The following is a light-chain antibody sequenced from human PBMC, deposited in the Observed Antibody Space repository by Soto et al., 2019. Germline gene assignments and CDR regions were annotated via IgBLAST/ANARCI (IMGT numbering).Light chain of an antibody. CDR2: IAS. Sequence: DIQMTQAPSSVSASVGDRVTITCRASQDIGSYLAWYQQIPGKAPKLLIYIASSLESGVTSRFRGSGSGTAFTLTISSLQPEDFAIYYCQQTYSFPVTFGQGTRLEIK. CDR1: QDIGSY. J-gene: IGKJ5*01. CDR3: QQTYSFPVT. V-gene: IGKV1-12*01.